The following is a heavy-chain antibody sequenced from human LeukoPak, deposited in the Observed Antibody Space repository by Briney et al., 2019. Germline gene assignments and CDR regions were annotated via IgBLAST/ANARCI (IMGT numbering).Heavy chain of an antibody. D-gene: IGHD4-17*01. CDR2: ISHIGRT. J-gene: IGHJ3*02. CDR1: GDSFSSHY. V-gene: IGHV4-59*11. CDR3: ARDLVTVTKGFDI. Sequence: SETLSLTCAVSGDSFSSHYWTWVRQSPGTGLEWIGYISHIGRTNYNPSLKSRVTISIDTSKNQFSLKLRSVTAADTAVYYCARDLVTVTKGFDIWGQGTMVSVSS.